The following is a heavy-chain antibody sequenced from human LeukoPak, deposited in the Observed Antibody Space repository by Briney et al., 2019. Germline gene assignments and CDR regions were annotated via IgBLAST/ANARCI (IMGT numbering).Heavy chain of an antibody. CDR1: GGSTSSSSYY. CDR3: ARHAPNPNWLWYFDL. CDR2: IYYRGTT. D-gene: IGHD3-22*01. J-gene: IGHJ2*01. V-gene: IGHV4-39*01. Sequence: PSETLSLTCTVSGGSTSSSSYYWGWIRQPPGKGLEWIGSIYYRGTTYYNPSLKSRVTISVDTSKNQFSLKLNSVTAADTAVYNCARHAPNPNWLWYFDLWGRGTLVTLSS.